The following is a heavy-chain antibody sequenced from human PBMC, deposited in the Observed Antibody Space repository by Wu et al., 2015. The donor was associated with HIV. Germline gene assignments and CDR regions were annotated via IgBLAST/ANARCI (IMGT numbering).Heavy chain of an antibody. CDR2: ISAQNGKI. Sequence: QVQLVQSGAEVKKPGASVKVSCKASGYTFTSYGISWVRQAPGQGLEWMGWISAQNGKIKYAQRFQDRVTMTTDTSSSTAYMELRSLRSDDTAVYFCARGHYYDTSSSPMYWGLGTLVTVSS. V-gene: IGHV1-18*01. CDR1: GYTFTSYG. J-gene: IGHJ4*02. CDR3: ARGHYYDTSSSPMY. D-gene: IGHD3-22*01.